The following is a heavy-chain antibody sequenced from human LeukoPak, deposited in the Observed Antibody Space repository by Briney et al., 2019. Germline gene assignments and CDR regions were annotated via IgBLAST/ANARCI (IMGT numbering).Heavy chain of an antibody. V-gene: IGHV4-59*01. CDR3: ARDHGSGWYDY. D-gene: IGHD6-19*01. CDR2: IYYSGST. J-gene: IGHJ4*02. Sequence: NPSETLSLTRTVSGGSISSYYWSWIRQPPGKGLEWIGYIYYSGSTNYNPSLKSRVTISVDTSKNQFSLKLSSVTAADTAVYYCARDHGSGWYDYWGQGTLVTVSS. CDR1: GGSISSYY.